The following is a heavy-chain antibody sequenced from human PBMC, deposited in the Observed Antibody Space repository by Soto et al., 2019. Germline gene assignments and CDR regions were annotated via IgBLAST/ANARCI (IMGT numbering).Heavy chain of an antibody. Sequence: QVQLQESGPGLVRPSGTLSLTCAVSGASISSTTSGNWWSWVRQPPGKGLEWIGEIYHSGSTNCNPSIKRRVTMSVDKSKNQFSLKLSSVTAADTAVYYCARMVGATLVDFWGQGTLVTVSS. D-gene: IGHD1-26*01. CDR3: ARMVGATLVDF. CDR1: GASISSTTSGNW. J-gene: IGHJ4*02. V-gene: IGHV4-4*02. CDR2: IYHSGST.